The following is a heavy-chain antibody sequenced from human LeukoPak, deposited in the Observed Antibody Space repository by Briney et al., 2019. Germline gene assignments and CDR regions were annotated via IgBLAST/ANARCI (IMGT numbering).Heavy chain of an antibody. Sequence: ASVKVSCKASGYTFTGYYMHWVRQAPGQGLEWMGRINPNSGGTNYAQKFQGRVTMTRDTSISTAYMELSRLRSDDTAVYYCGRGITMIVVVITSNWFDPWGQGTLVTVSS. D-gene: IGHD3-22*01. CDR3: GRGITMIVVVITSNWFDP. V-gene: IGHV1-2*06. CDR1: GYTFTGYY. CDR2: INPNSGGT. J-gene: IGHJ5*02.